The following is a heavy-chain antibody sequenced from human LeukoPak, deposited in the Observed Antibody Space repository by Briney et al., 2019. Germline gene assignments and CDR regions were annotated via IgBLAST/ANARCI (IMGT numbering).Heavy chain of an antibody. Sequence: GGSLRLSCAASGFTFSSYSMNWVRQAPGKGLEWVSSISSSSSYIYYADSVKGRFTISRDNAKTSLYLQMTSLRPEDSALYYCVTWAFYHDLDVWGRGTTVTVSS. V-gene: IGHV3-21*04. CDR2: ISSSSSYI. J-gene: IGHJ6*02. D-gene: IGHD3-3*01. CDR1: GFTFSSYS. CDR3: VTWAFYHDLDV.